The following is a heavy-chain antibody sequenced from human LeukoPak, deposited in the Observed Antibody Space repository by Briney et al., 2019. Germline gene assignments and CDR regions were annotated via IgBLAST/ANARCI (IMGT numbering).Heavy chain of an antibody. CDR1: GYTFTGYY. D-gene: IGHD2-2*01. Sequence: ASVKVSCKASGYTFTGYYMHWVREAPGQGLEWMGWINPNSGGTNYAQKFQGRVTMTRDTSSRTAYMELSRLRSDDTAVYYCARRDIVVVPAAINYFDYWGQGTLVTVSS. J-gene: IGHJ4*02. CDR2: INPNSGGT. V-gene: IGHV1-2*02. CDR3: ARRDIVVVPAAINYFDY.